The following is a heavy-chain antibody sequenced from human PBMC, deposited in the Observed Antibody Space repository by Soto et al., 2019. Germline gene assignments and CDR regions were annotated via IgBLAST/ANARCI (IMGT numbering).Heavy chain of an antibody. J-gene: IGHJ5*02. Sequence: PSETLSLTCTVSGGSISSGGYYWSWIRQHPGKGLEWIGYIYYSGSTYYNPSLKSRVTISVDTSKNQFSLKLSSVTAADTAVYYCARVAMGGWFDPWGQGTLVTVSS. CDR3: ARVAMGGWFDP. CDR2: IYYSGST. CDR1: GGSISSGGYY. D-gene: IGHD5-18*01. V-gene: IGHV4-31*03.